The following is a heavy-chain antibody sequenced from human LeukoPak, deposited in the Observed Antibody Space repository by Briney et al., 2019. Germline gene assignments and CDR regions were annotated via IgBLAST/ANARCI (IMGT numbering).Heavy chain of an antibody. CDR1: GGTFSSYA. Sequence: ASVKVSCKASGGTFSSYAISWVRQAPGQGLEWMGGIIPIFGTANYAQKFQGRVTITADESTSTAYMELSSLRSEDTAVYYCARAYSYGSGGPSQTLYYFDYWGQGTLVTVSS. D-gene: IGHD3-10*01. J-gene: IGHJ4*02. CDR2: IIPIFGTA. CDR3: ARAYSYGSGGPSQTLYYFDY. V-gene: IGHV1-69*13.